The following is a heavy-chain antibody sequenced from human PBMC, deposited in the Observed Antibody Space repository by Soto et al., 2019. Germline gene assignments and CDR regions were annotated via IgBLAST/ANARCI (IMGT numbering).Heavy chain of an antibody. Sequence: PGESLKISCKGSGYNFTNYWIGWVRQMPGKGPEWMGIIYPGDSNTRNSPSLQGQVTISADKSITTAYLQWSSLKASDTAMYYCARSGSRIWTRGYFDSWGQGTLVTVSS. D-gene: IGHD2-15*01. V-gene: IGHV5-51*01. CDR3: ARSGSRIWTRGYFDS. J-gene: IGHJ4*02. CDR1: GYNFTNYW. CDR2: IYPGDSNT.